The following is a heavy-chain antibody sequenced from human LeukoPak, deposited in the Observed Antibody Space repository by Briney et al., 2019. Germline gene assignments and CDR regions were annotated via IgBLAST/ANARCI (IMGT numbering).Heavy chain of an antibody. D-gene: IGHD1-26*01. Sequence: SETLSLTSTVSDGSISSYYWSWIRQPAGQGLEWIGRISPSGSTNNNPSLESRGTLSVDTSKNQFSLKLRYVTAADTAVYYCARVKSGSFLFDYWGQGTLVTVSS. J-gene: IGHJ4*02. CDR2: ISPSGST. CDR3: ARVKSGSFLFDY. V-gene: IGHV4-4*07. CDR1: DGSISSYY.